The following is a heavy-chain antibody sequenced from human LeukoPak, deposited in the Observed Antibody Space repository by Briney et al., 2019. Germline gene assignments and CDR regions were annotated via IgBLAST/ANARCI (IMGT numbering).Heavy chain of an antibody. J-gene: IGHJ5*02. D-gene: IGHD2-15*01. Sequence: SVKVSCKASGGTFSSYAISWVRQAPGQGLEWMGRIIPILGIANYAQKFQGRVTITADKSTSTAYMELSSLRSEDTAVYYCARESIYCSGGSCYWWFDPWGQGTLVTVSS. CDR3: ARESIYCSGGSCYWWFDP. V-gene: IGHV1-69*04. CDR1: GGTFSSYA. CDR2: IIPILGIA.